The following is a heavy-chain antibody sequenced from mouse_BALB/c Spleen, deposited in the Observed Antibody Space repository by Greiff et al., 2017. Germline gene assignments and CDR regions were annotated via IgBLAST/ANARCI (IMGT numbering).Heavy chain of an antibody. V-gene: IGHV1S56*01. Sequence: VQLQQSGPELVKPGASVKMSCKASGYTFTSYYIHWVKQRPGQGLEWIGWIYPGDGSTKYNEKFKGKTTLTADKSSSTAYMLLSSLTSEDSAIYFCAREGGYYAMDYWGQGTSVTVSS. CDR1: GYTFTSYY. CDR3: AREGGYYAMDY. J-gene: IGHJ4*01. CDR2: IYPGDGST.